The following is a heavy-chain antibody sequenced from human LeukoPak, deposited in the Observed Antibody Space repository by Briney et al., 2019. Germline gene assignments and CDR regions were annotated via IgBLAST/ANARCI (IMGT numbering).Heavy chain of an antibody. J-gene: IGHJ5*02. CDR1: GFTFSSYS. Sequence: GGSLRLSCAASGFTFSSYSMNWVRPAPGKRLEWVSSISSSSSYIYYADSVKGRFTISRDNAKNSLCLQMNSLRAEDTAVYYCARVLQFDPWGQGTLVTVSS. CDR2: ISSSSSYI. V-gene: IGHV3-21*01. CDR3: ARVLQFDP.